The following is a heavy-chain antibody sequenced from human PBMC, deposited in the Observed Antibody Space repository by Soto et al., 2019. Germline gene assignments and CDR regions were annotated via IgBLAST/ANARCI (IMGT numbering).Heavy chain of an antibody. V-gene: IGHV1-8*01. CDR3: ARAPPTIFGVLIRLEAFDI. D-gene: IGHD3-3*01. J-gene: IGHJ3*02. Sequence: ASVKVSCKASGYTFTSYDINWVRQATGQGLEWMGWMNPNSGNTGYAQKFQGRVTMTRNTSISTAYMELSSLRSEDTAVYYCARAPPTIFGVLIRLEAFDIRGQATMVTGSS. CDR1: GYTFTSYD. CDR2: MNPNSGNT.